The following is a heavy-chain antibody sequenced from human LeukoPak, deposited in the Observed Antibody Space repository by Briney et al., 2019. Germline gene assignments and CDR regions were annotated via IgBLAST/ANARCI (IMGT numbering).Heavy chain of an antibody. CDR2: IYYSGST. CDR3: ARGIAAAGMVWYFDL. Sequence: PPETPCLTCTVSGGSISSYYWSWIRQPPGKGLEWIGYIYYSGSTNYNPSLKSRVTISVDTSKNQFSLKLSSVTAADTAVYYCARGIAAAGMVWYFDLWGRGTLAPVSS. J-gene: IGHJ2*01. V-gene: IGHV4-59*08. D-gene: IGHD6-13*01. CDR1: GGSISSYY.